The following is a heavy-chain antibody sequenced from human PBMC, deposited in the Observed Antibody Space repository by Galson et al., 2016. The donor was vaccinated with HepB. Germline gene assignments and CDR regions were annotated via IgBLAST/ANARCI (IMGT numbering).Heavy chain of an antibody. J-gene: IGHJ4*02. CDR1: GGIFSSYA. Sequence: SVKVSCKASGGIFSSYAMSWVRQAPGHGLEWMGGIIRMFGTVNYARKIQGRVTISADDSASTVYMELSGLRSDDTAVYYCARSQIEATFTGFAYWGQGTRVTVSP. CDR2: IIRMFGTV. CDR3: ARSQIEATFTGFAY. D-gene: IGHD5-12*01. V-gene: IGHV1-69*13.